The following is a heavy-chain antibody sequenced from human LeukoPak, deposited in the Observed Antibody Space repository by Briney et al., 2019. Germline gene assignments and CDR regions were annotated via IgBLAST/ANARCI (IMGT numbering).Heavy chain of an antibody. V-gene: IGHV4-34*01. CDR2: INHSGST. Sequence: SETLSLTCAVYGGSLSGYYWSWIRQPPGKGLERIGEINHSGSTNYNPSLKSRVTISVDTSKNQFSLKLSSVTAGDNAVYYCARGGVTPDYCGQGTLVTVSP. D-gene: IGHD2-21*02. CDR3: ARGGVTPDY. CDR1: GGSLSGYY. J-gene: IGHJ4*02.